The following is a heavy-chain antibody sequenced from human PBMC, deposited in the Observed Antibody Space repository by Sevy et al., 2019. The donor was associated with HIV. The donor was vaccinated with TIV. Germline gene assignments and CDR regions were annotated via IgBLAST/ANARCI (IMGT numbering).Heavy chain of an antibody. CDR1: GGSISSSSYY. CDR2: IYYSGRN. Sequence: SETLSLTCTVSGGSISSSSYYWGWIRQPPGKGLEWIGRIYYSGRNYYNPSLKSRVTISIDTSKNQFSLKLSSVTAADTAVYYCARQGQQWLADFDYWGQGTLVTVSS. V-gene: IGHV4-39*01. D-gene: IGHD6-19*01. CDR3: ARQGQQWLADFDY. J-gene: IGHJ4*02.